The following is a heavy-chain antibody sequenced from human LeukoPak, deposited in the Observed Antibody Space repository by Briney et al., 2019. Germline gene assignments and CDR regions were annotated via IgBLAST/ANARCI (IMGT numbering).Heavy chain of an antibody. V-gene: IGHV3-74*01. J-gene: IGHJ4*02. CDR3: TSDTVDTAVGIDY. CDR2: INSDGSST. D-gene: IGHD5-18*01. CDR1: GFTYSKCC. Sequence: GGSLRLSCAASGFTYSKCCMHWVRQAPGKGLVWVSRINSDGSSTAYADSVKGRFTISRDNAKNTLYLQMNSLRAEDTAVYYCTSDTVDTAVGIDYWGQGTLVTVSS.